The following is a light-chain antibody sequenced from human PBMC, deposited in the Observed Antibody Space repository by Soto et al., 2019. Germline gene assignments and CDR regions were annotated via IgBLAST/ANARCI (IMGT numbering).Light chain of an antibody. CDR2: GAS. J-gene: IGKJ1*01. CDR3: QQYGGSPRT. CDR1: QSIKSNS. V-gene: IGKV3-20*01. Sequence: EIVLTQSPGTVSLSPGERATLSCRASQSIKSNSLAWYQQRPGQAPRLLIYGASSSATGIPDRFSGSGSGIDFTLTSSRLEPEDFAVYYFQQYGGSPRTFGQGTKVEIK.